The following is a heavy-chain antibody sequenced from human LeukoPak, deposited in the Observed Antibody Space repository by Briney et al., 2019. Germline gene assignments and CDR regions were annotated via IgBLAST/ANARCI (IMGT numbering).Heavy chain of an antibody. CDR3: ARQNLYYFDY. J-gene: IGHJ4*02. CDR1: GHSLRTSGVG. CDR2: IYWNDDK. D-gene: IGHD1-14*01. Sequence: PTMVSPTQTLKMTCTFSGHSLRTSGVGVGWIRQPPGKALEWLALIYWNDDKRYSPSLKSRLTITKDTSKNQVVLTMTNMDPVDTATYYCARQNLYYFDYWGQGTLVTVSS. V-gene: IGHV2-5*01.